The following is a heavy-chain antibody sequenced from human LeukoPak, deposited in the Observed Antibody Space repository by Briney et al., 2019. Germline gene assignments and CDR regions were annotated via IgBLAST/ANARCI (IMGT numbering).Heavy chain of an antibody. J-gene: IGHJ4*02. CDR3: SRDPRNNDY. CDR2: ISTSGGST. CDR1: GFTVSSYA. Sequence: GGSLRLSCAASGFTVSSYAMNWVRQAPGKGLEWVATISTSGGSTYYADFVKGRFTISRDNSKNTLYLQMNSLRAEDTAVYYCSRDPRNNDYWGQGTLVTVSS. V-gene: IGHV3-23*01.